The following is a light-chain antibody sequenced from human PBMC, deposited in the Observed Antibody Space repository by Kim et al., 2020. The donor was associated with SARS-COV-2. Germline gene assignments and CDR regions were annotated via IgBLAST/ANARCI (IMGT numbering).Light chain of an antibody. V-gene: IGKV1-5*03. CDR1: QSISSW. CDR3: QQYNSSPWT. J-gene: IGKJ1*01. CDR2: KAS. Sequence: ASVGDRVTITCRASQSISSWLAWYQQKPGKAPKLLIYKASSLEGGVPSRFSGSGSGTEFTLTISSLQPDDFATYYCQQYNSSPWTFGQGTKVDIK.